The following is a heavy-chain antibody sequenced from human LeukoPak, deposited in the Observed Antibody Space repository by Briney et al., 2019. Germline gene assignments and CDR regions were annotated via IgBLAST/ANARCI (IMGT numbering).Heavy chain of an antibody. D-gene: IGHD2-21*02. CDR2: ISSSGSTI. J-gene: IGHJ3*02. Sequence: GGSLGLSCAASGFTFSSYEMNGVGQAPGKGVEGVSYISSSGSTIYYADSVKGRFTISRDNAKNSLYLQMNSLRAEDTAVYYCARDGGDSDAFDIWGQGAMVTVSS. CDR3: ARDGGDSDAFDI. V-gene: IGHV3-48*03. CDR1: GFTFSSYE.